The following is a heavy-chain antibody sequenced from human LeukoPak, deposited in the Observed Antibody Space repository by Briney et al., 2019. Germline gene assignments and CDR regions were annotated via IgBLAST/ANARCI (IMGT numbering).Heavy chain of an antibody. CDR3: AKVGRSLQTY. J-gene: IGHJ4*02. CDR1: GFMFSSNW. Sequence: GGSLRLSCAASGFMFSSNWMSWVRLAPGKGLEWVANIKEDGTETYYVDSVKGRFTISRDNAKNSLYLQMNSLRVEDTAVYYCAKVGRSLQTYWGQGTLVTVSS. CDR2: IKEDGTET. V-gene: IGHV3-7*03. D-gene: IGHD5-24*01.